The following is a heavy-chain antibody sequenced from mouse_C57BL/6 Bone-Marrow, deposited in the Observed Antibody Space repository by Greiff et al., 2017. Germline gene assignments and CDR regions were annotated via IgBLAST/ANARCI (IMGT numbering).Heavy chain of an antibody. V-gene: IGHV3-8*01. CDR3: ARYDWYFDV. CDR1: GYSIPSDY. J-gene: IGHJ1*03. Sequence: EVQLQESGPGLAKPSQTLSLTCSFTGYSIPSDYWNWIRKFPVNKLEYMGYISYSGSTYYNPSPKSRISITRDTSKNQYYLQLNSVTTADTATYYCARYDWYFDVWGTGTTVTVSS. CDR2: ISYSGST.